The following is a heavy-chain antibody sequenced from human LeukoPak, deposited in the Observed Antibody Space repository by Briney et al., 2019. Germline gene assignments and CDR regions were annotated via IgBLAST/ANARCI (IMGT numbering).Heavy chain of an antibody. CDR1: GYTFTGYY. D-gene: IGHD3-10*01. CDR3: ARNYYGSGSYLSFDY. V-gene: IGHV1-2*04. J-gene: IGHJ4*02. Sequence: AASVKVSCKASGYTFTGYYMHWVRQAPGQGLEWMGWINPNSGGTNYAQKFQGWVTMTRDTSISTAYMELSRLRSDGTAVYYCARNYYGSGSYLSFDYWGQGTLVTVSS. CDR2: INPNSGGT.